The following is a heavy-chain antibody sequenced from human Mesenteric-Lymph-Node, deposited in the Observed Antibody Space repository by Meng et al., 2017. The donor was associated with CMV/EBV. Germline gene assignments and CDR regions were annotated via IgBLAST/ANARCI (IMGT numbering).Heavy chain of an antibody. CDR1: GFTFSSYE. J-gene: IGHJ2*01. V-gene: IGHV3-48*03. D-gene: IGHD4-11*01. Sequence: GGSLRLSCTASGFTFSSYEMNWVRQAPGKGLEWVSYIGSRGNTIYYADSVKGRFTISRDNAKNSLYLQMNSLRAEDTAVYYCARGDFRGWYFDLWGRGTLVTVSS. CDR3: ARGDFRGWYFDL. CDR2: IGSRGNTI.